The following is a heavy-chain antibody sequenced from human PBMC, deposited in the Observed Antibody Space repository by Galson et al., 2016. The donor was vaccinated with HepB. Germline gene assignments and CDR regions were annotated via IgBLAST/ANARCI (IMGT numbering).Heavy chain of an antibody. D-gene: IGHD1/OR15-1a*01. CDR3: AKLEGNNVAY. J-gene: IGHJ4*02. Sequence: SLRLSCAASGFTFSSYWMHWVRQAPGKGLEWVSAISGGGGSTYYADSVKGRFTISRDNSKNTLYLQMNSLRVEDTALYYCAKLEGNNVAYWGQGTMVTVPS. CDR2: ISGGGGST. CDR1: GFTFSSYW. V-gene: IGHV3-23*01.